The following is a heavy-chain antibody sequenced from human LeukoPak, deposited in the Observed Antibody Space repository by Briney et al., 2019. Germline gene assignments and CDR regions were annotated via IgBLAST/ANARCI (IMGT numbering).Heavy chain of an antibody. J-gene: IGHJ4*02. CDR3: AREYCSSTSCYLGY. V-gene: IGHV4-59*01. D-gene: IGHD2-2*01. Sequence: HPSETLSLTCTVSGGSISSYYWSWIRQPPGKGLEWIGYIYYSGSTNYNPSLKSRVTISVDTSKNQFSLKLSSVTAADTAVYYCAREYCSSTSCYLGYWGQGTLVTVSS. CDR1: GGSISSYY. CDR2: IYYSGST.